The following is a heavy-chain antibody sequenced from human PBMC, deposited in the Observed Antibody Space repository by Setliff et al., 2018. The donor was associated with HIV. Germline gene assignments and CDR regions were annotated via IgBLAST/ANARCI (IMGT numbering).Heavy chain of an antibody. V-gene: IGHV4-31*03. CDR3: ARNSKNWNYPVEYYDHYMDV. CDR2: IHYSGST. Sequence: SETLSLTCTVSGGSISSGGYYWSWIRQHPGKGLEWIGYIHYSGSTYFNPSLKSRVTISLDTSKNQFSLKVSSMTAADTAVYYCARNSKNWNYPVEYYDHYMDVWGTGTTVTVSS. J-gene: IGHJ6*03. D-gene: IGHD1-7*01. CDR1: GGSISSGGYY.